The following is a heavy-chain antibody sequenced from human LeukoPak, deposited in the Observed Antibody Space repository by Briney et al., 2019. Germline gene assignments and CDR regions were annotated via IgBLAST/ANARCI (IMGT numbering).Heavy chain of an antibody. V-gene: IGHV1-2*02. CDR2: FNPNSGGP. J-gene: IGHJ4*02. Sequence: WASVKVSCKASGYTFSGHYMHWVRQAPGQGLEWMGWFNPNSGGPKYAQKFQGRLTMTRDTSISTAYMELSRLRTEDTAVYDCARDVVSNGGYFDSWGQGTLVTVSS. CDR1: GYTFSGHY. CDR3: ARDVVSNGGYFDS. D-gene: IGHD2-2*01.